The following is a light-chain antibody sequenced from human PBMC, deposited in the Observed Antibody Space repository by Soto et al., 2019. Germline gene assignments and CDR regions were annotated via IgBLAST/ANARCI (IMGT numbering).Light chain of an antibody. CDR2: DAS. CDR1: QSVSNN. Sequence: EIVMTQSPATLSVSPGESATLSCRASQSVSNNLAWYQQKPGQAPRLLIYDASNRATGIPARFSGSGSGTDFTLTISSLEPEDFAVYYCQQRSNWPPITFGQGTRLEIK. CDR3: QQRSNWPPIT. J-gene: IGKJ5*01. V-gene: IGKV3-11*01.